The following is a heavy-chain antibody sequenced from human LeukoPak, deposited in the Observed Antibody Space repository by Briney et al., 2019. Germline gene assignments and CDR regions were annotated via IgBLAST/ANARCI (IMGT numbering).Heavy chain of an antibody. CDR1: GFTFSSYG. J-gene: IGHJ4*02. D-gene: IGHD6-13*01. V-gene: IGHV3-33*01. CDR3: ARGSNSWVVMDY. Sequence: GGSLRLSCAASGFTFSSYGMHWVRQAPGKGLEWAAVVWYDGSNKYCADSMKGRFTISRDNSKNTLYLQMNSLRAEDTAIYYCARGSNSWVVMDYWGQGTLVTVSS. CDR2: VWYDGSNK.